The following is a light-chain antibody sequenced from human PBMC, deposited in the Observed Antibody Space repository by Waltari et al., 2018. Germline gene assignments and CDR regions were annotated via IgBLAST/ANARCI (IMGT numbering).Light chain of an antibody. V-gene: IGKV3-15*01. CDR3: QQYNNSFT. CDR2: GAS. J-gene: IGKJ3*01. CDR1: QSVSSN. Sequence: EIVMTQSPATLSVSPGERATRSCRASQSVSSNLAWYQQKPGQAPRLLIYGASTRATGIPARFSGSGSGTEFTLTISSLQSEDFAVYYCQQYNNSFTFGPGTKVDIK.